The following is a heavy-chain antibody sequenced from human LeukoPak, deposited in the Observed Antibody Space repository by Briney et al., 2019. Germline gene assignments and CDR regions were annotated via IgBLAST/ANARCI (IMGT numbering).Heavy chain of an antibody. J-gene: IGHJ1*01. CDR1: GSTVSSNY. V-gene: IGHV3-53*01. CDR2: TSSGGST. D-gene: IGHD3-22*01. CDR3: ARDAPIPFDSDKYFQN. Sequence: PGGSLRLSCAASGSTVSSNYMSWVRQAPGKGLEWASVTSSGGSTYYGDSVKGRFTISRDNSKNTLYLQMNSLRAEDTAVYYCARDAPIPFDSDKYFQNWGQGTLVTVSS.